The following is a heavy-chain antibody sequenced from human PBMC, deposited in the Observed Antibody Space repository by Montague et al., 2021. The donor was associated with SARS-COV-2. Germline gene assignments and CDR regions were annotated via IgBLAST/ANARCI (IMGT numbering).Heavy chain of an antibody. CDR3: ARGWAFDP. J-gene: IGHJ3*01. CDR1: GGSTASHA. CDR2: VYYYEGT. Sequence: SETLSLTCTVSGGSTASHACNWICLSPWPRPDLNCYVYYYEGTKTNPSLQSRVTISIDTSENKVSLRLNSVTAADAAVYFCARGWAFDPWGQGRLVTVSS. V-gene: IGHV4-59*08. D-gene: IGHD6-19*01.